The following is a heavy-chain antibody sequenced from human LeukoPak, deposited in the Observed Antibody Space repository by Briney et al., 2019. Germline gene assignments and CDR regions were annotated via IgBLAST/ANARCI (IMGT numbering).Heavy chain of an antibody. Sequence: GGSLRLSCAASGFTFSSYWMNWVRQAPGKGLVWVSRISSDGSSTTYADSVKGRFGISRDNAKNTLYLQMNSLRVEDTAVYYCARGRPHGNDYWGQGTLVTVSS. J-gene: IGHJ4*02. CDR3: ARGRPHGNDY. CDR2: ISSDGSST. CDR1: GFTFSSYW. D-gene: IGHD4-23*01. V-gene: IGHV3-74*01.